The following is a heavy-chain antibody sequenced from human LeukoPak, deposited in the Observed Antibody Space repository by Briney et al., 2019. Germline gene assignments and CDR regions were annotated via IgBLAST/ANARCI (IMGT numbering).Heavy chain of an antibody. Sequence: GGSLRLSCVASGFTFSSYAMSWVRQAPGKGLEWVSTISGSGGTTYHADSVKGRFTISRDNPKNTLYVQMNSLRAEDTAIYYCAKRLSSGSYFAAFDYWGQGTLVTVSS. CDR3: AKRLSSGSYFAAFDY. CDR1: GFTFSSYA. D-gene: IGHD1-26*01. V-gene: IGHV3-23*01. CDR2: ISGSGGTT. J-gene: IGHJ4*02.